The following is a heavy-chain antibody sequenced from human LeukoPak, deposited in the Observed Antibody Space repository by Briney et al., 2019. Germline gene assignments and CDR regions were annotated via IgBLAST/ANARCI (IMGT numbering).Heavy chain of an antibody. Sequence: PSETLSLTCTVSGGSISSYYWSWIRQPPGKGLEWIGYIYYSGSTNYNPSLKSRVTISVDTSKNQFSLKLSSVTAADTAVYYCATTGSLLRYYYYMDVWGKGTTVTVSS. J-gene: IGHJ6*03. CDR2: IYYSGST. CDR1: GGSISSYY. D-gene: IGHD1-26*01. V-gene: IGHV4-59*12. CDR3: ATTGSLLRYYYYMDV.